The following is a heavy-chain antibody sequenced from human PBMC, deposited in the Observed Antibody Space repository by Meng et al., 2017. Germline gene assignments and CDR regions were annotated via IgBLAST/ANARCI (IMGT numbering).Heavy chain of an antibody. CDR2: TYYRSKWYN. CDR1: GDTVSSDSAA. J-gene: IGHJ4*02. D-gene: IGHD3-10*02. V-gene: IGHV6-1*01. CDR3: ASGWSMFQT. Sequence: QLQQSGPGLMKPSQTLSLTCAISGDTVSSDSAAWNGIRQSPSRGLEWLGRTYYRSKWYNDFAVSVKSRIIINPDTSKNHFSLQLNSVTPEDTAVYYCASGWSMFQTWGQGTLVTVSS.